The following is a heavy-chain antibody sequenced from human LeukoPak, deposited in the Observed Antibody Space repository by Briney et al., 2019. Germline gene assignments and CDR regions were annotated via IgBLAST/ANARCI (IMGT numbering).Heavy chain of an antibody. D-gene: IGHD3-10*01. CDR1: GGSISSYY. CDR2: IDYSGST. V-gene: IGHV4-59*12. J-gene: IGHJ4*02. CDR3: ARVRSVLLWFGELWTPRAYYLDY. Sequence: SETLSLTCTVSGGSISSYYWSWIRQPPGKGLEWIGNIDYSGSTNHNPYLKSRVSISVDTSKNQFSLKLSSVTAADTAVYYCARVRSVLLWFGELWTPRAYYLDYWGQGTLVTVSS.